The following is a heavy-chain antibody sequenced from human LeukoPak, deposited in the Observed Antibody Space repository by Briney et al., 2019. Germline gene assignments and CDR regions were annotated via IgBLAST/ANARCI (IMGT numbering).Heavy chain of an antibody. CDR3: ARDPSGSSPIDP. CDR1: GFTFSSYA. V-gene: IGHV3-30*04. D-gene: IGHD1-26*01. Sequence: GGSLRLSCAASGFTFSSYAMHWVRQAPGKGLEWVAVISYDGSNKYYADSVKGRFTISRDNSKNTLYLQMNSLRAEDTAVYYCARDPSGSSPIDPWGQGTLVTVSS. J-gene: IGHJ5*02. CDR2: ISYDGSNK.